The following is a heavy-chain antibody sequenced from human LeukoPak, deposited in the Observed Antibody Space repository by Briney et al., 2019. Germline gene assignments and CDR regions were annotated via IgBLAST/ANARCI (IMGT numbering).Heavy chain of an antibody. CDR2: IYYSGST. Sequence: SETLSLTCTVSGGSISSHYWSWIRQPPGKGLEWIGYIYYSGSTNYNPSLKSRVTISVDTSKNQFSLKLSSVTAADTAVYYCARGIHAYNWFDPWGQRTLVTVSS. CDR1: GGSISSHY. V-gene: IGHV4-59*11. CDR3: ARGIHAYNWFDP. J-gene: IGHJ5*02.